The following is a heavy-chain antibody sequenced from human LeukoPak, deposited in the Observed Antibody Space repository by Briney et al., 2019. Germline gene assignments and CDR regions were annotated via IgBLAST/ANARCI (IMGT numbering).Heavy chain of an antibody. CDR1: GFTFSNAW. D-gene: IGHD4-17*01. J-gene: IGHJ4*02. CDR3: ARDRDSGDYTAAPGDY. CDR2: ISSSGSTI. V-gene: IGHV3-48*02. Sequence: GGSLRLSCATSGFTFSNAWMNWVRQAPGKGLEWISYISSSGSTINYADSVKGRFTISRDSAKNSLYLQMNSLRDEDTAVYYCARDRDSGDYTAAPGDYWGQGTLVTVSS.